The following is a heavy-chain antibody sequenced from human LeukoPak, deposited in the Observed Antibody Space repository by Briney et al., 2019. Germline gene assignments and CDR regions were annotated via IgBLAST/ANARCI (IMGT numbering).Heavy chain of an antibody. CDR3: AKDLTYYDSSGYYPAEYFQH. CDR1: GFTFSSYA. V-gene: IGHV3-23*01. D-gene: IGHD3-22*01. J-gene: IGHJ1*01. CDR2: ISGSGGST. Sequence: PGGSLRLSCAASGFTFSSYAMSWVRQARGKGLEWVSAISGSGGSTYYADSVKGRFTISRDNSKNTLYLQMNSLRAEDTAVYYCAKDLTYYDSSGYYPAEYFQHWGQGTLVTVSS.